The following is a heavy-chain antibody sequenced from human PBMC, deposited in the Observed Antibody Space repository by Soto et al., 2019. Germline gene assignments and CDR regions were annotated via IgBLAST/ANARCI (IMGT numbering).Heavy chain of an antibody. Sequence: DGSLRVSCAASGLTFCDYCMTWFRQSPGKGLEWVSYISSSAGTISYADSVKGRFTISRDNAKNSLYLQMNSLRAEDTAVYYCARAMYSSKTEFEYWGQGTLVTVSS. V-gene: IGHV3-11*01. J-gene: IGHJ4*02. CDR3: ARAMYSSKTEFEY. D-gene: IGHD6-13*01. CDR2: ISSSAGTI. CDR1: GLTFCDYC.